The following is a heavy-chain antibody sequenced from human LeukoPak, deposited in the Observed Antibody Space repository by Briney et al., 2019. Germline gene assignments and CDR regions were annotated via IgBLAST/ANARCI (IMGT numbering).Heavy chain of an antibody. D-gene: IGHD6-13*01. Sequence: PSETLSLTCTVSGGSLSSSYWSWIRQPPGKGLEWIGFIYYSGSTTYSPSLKSRVTISVDTSKNQFSLKLNSMTAADTAVYYCARTSSSWYLDLWGRGTLVTVSS. V-gene: IGHV4-59*01. CDR3: ARTSSSWYLDL. CDR1: GGSLSSSY. J-gene: IGHJ2*01. CDR2: IYYSGST.